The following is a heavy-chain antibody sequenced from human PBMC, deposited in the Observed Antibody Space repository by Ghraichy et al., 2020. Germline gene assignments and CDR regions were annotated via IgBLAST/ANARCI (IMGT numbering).Heavy chain of an antibody. V-gene: IGHV4-34*01. D-gene: IGHD2-15*01. Sequence: SETLSLTCAVYGGSFSGYYWSWIRQPPGKGLVWIGEINHSGSTNYNPSLKSRVTISVDTSKNQFSLKLSSVTAADTAVYYCARERRYCSGGSCYSGLRLVKALDYWRQGTLVTVSS. CDR2: INHSGST. J-gene: IGHJ4*02. CDR3: ARERRYCSGGSCYSGLRLVKALDY. CDR1: GGSFSGYY.